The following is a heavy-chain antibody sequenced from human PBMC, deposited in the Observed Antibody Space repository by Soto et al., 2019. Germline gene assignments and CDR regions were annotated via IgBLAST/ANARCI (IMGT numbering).Heavy chain of an antibody. CDR1: GHSLTSYW. CDR2: IDPSNSYS. CDR3: AMSIYSYGYSFDF. D-gene: IGHD5-18*01. V-gene: IGHV5-10-1*01. J-gene: IGHJ4*02. Sequence: GESLKISCKDSGHSLTSYWISWVRQMPGKGLEWMGRIDPSNSYSTYSPSFQGHVTISADKSIGTAYLQWSSLKASDTAMYYCAMSIYSYGYSFDFWGQGTLVTVS.